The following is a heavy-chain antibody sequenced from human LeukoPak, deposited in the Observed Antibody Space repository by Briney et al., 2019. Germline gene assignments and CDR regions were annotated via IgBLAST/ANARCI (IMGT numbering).Heavy chain of an antibody. CDR1: GGSISSGDYY. Sequence: SETLSLTCTVSGGSISSGDYYWSWIRQPPGKGLEWIGYIYYSGSTNYNPSLKSRVTISVDTSKNQFSLKLSSVTAADTAVYYCARATYYYYYMDVWGKGTTVTVSS. CDR2: IYYSGST. CDR3: ARATYYYYYMDV. J-gene: IGHJ6*03. V-gene: IGHV4-61*08.